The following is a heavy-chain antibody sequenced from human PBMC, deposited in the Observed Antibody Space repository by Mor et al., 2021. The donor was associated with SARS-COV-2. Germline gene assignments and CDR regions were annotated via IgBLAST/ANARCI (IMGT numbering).Heavy chain of an antibody. V-gene: IGHV3-23*01. Sequence: GETTYHADSVKGRFTISRDTSKEILYLQMNNLRAEDTAVYYCAKGVSGGYELFWYFDLWVRGTLVTVSS. D-gene: IGHD5-12*01. CDR3: AKGVSGGYELFWYFDL. J-gene: IGHJ2*01. CDR2: GETT.